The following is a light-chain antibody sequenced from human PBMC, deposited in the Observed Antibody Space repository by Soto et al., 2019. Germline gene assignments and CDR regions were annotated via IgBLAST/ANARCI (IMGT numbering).Light chain of an antibody. CDR1: NSNIGAGYD. CDR3: QSYDSSLSV. V-gene: IGLV1-40*01. Sequence: QLVLTQPPSVSGAPGQRVTISCTGSNSNIGAGYDVHWYQQLPGTAPKLLIYANNNRPSGVPDRFSGSKSGASASLAITGLQAEDEADYYCQSYDSSLSVFGGGTKLTVL. J-gene: IGLJ2*01. CDR2: ANN.